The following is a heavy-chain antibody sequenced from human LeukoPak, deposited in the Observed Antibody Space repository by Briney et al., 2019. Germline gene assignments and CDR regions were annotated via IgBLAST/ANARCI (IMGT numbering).Heavy chain of an antibody. V-gene: IGHV4-61*02. CDR1: GGSISSGSYY. D-gene: IGHD4-23*01. J-gene: IGHJ4*02. CDR2: IYTSGST. Sequence: PSETLSLTCTVSGGSISSGSYYRRWVRQPAGKGLEWIGRIYTSGSTNYNPSLKSRVTISVDTSKNQFSLKLSSVPAADTAVYYCARSYRDYGGNSAHWGQGPLVTVSS. CDR3: ARSYRDYGGNSAH.